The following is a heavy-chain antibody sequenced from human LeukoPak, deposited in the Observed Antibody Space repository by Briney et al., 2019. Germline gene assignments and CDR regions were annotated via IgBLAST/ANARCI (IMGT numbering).Heavy chain of an antibody. Sequence: ASVKVSRKASGYTFTSYGISWVRQAPGQGLEWMGWISAYNGNTNYAQKLQGRVTMTTDTSTSTAYMELRSLRSDDTAVYYCARVEQQLVLSNWFDPWGQGTLVTVSS. D-gene: IGHD6-13*01. CDR3: ARVEQQLVLSNWFDP. CDR2: ISAYNGNT. J-gene: IGHJ5*02. CDR1: GYTFTSYG. V-gene: IGHV1-18*01.